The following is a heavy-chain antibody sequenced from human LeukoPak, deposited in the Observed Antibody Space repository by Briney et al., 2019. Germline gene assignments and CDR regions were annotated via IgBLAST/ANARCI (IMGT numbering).Heavy chain of an antibody. V-gene: IGHV4-61*02. D-gene: IGHD1-26*01. CDR3: AREAGDSGSPGDY. Sequence: SETLSLTCTVSGGSISSGRYYRSWIRQPAGKGLEWIGRIYTSGSTNYNPSLKSRVTISVDTSKSQFSLKLSSVTAADTAVYYCAREAGDSGSPGDYWGQGTLVTVSS. CDR2: IYTSGST. CDR1: GGSISSGRYY. J-gene: IGHJ4*02.